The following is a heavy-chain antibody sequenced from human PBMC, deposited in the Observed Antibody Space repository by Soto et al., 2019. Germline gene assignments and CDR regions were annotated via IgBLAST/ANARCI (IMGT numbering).Heavy chain of an antibody. CDR2: IKQDGSEK. CDR3: ARDNGYSSGWFQNDAFDI. CDR1: GFTFSSYW. V-gene: IGHV3-7*01. D-gene: IGHD6-19*01. J-gene: IGHJ3*02. Sequence: GGSLRLSCAASGFTFSSYWMSWVRQAPGKGLEWVANIKQDGSEKYYVDSVKGRFTISRDNAKNSLYLQMNSLRAEDTAVYYCARDNGYSSGWFQNDAFDIWGQGTMVTVSS.